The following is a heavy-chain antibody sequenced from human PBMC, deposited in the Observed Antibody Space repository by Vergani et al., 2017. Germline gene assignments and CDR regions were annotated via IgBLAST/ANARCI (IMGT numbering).Heavy chain of an antibody. Sequence: VQLVESGGGLVKPGGSLRLSCAASGFTFSSYSMNWVRQAPGKGLEWVAVISYDGSNKYYADSVKGRFTISRDNSKNTLYLQMNSLRAEDTAVYYCAKGGHGGSGWYAPFGPWGQGTLVTVSS. D-gene: IGHD6-19*01. V-gene: IGHV3-30*18. CDR1: GFTFSSYS. CDR2: ISYDGSNK. CDR3: AKGGHGGSGWYAPFGP. J-gene: IGHJ5*02.